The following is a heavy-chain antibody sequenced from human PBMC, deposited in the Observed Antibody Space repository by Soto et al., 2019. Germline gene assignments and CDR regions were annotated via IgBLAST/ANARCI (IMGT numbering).Heavy chain of an antibody. CDR3: ARDLDSRDGYNSGFFDY. Sequence: SVKVSCKTSVGTFSSYAISWVRQAPGQGLEWMGGIIPIFGTANYAQKFQGRVTITSDESTSTAYMELSSLRSEDTAVYYCARDLDSRDGYNSGFFDYWGQGTLVTVSS. V-gene: IGHV1-69*13. J-gene: IGHJ4*02. CDR1: VGTFSSYA. D-gene: IGHD5-12*01. CDR2: IIPIFGTA.